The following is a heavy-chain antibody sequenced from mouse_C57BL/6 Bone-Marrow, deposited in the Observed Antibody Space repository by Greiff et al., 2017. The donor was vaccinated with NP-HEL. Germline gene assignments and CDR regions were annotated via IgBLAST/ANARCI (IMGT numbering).Heavy chain of an antibody. D-gene: IGHD1-1*01. CDR2: IDPSDSYT. CDR3: ARETAVVEDY. CDR1: GYTFTSYW. V-gene: IGHV1-59*01. Sequence: QVQLQQPGAELVRPGTSVKLSCKASGYTFTSYWMHWVKQRPGQGLEWIGVIDPSDSYTNYNQKFKGKATLTVDPSSSTAYMQLSSLTSEDSAVYYCARETAVVEDYWGQGTTLTVSS. J-gene: IGHJ2*01.